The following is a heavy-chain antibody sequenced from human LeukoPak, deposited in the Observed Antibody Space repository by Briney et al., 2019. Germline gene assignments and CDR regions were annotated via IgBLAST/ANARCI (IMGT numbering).Heavy chain of an antibody. V-gene: IGHV4-39*07. CDR2: IYYSGST. CDR1: GGSISSSSYY. CDR3: ARPRRDRLAFDI. D-gene: IGHD3-16*01. Sequence: SETLSLTCTVSGGSISSSSYYWGWIRQPPGKGLEWIGSIYYSGSTYYNPSLKSRVTISVDTSKNQFSLKLSSVTAADTAVYYCARPRRDRLAFDIWGQGTMVTVSS. J-gene: IGHJ3*02.